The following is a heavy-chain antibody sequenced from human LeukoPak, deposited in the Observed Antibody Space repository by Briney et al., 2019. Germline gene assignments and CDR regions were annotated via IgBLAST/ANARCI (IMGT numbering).Heavy chain of an antibody. D-gene: IGHD2-21*01. CDR3: AREGIPDAFDI. CDR2: ISSSGSTI. J-gene: IGHJ3*02. CDR1: GFTFSSYW. V-gene: IGHV3-48*04. Sequence: QSGGSLRLSCAASGFTFSSYWMSWVRQAPGKGLEWVSYISSSGSTIYYADSVKGRLTISRDNAKNSLYLQMNSLRAEDTAVYYCAREGIPDAFDIWGQGTMVTVSS.